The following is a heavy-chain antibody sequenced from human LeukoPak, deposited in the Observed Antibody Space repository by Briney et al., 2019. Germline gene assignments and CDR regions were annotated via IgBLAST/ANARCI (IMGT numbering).Heavy chain of an antibody. CDR2: ISTYDGNT. CDR1: GYSFTSYG. D-gene: IGHD2-2*01. Sequence: GASVKIPCKASGYSFTSYGISWVRQAPGQGLEWMGWISTYDGNTNYAQRVQDRLTMTTDSSTSTAYMELRSLRLNDTAVYFCARARPGAYCGTTSCFSDYWGQGTLVTVSS. CDR3: ARARPGAYCGTTSCFSDY. J-gene: IGHJ4*02. V-gene: IGHV1-18*04.